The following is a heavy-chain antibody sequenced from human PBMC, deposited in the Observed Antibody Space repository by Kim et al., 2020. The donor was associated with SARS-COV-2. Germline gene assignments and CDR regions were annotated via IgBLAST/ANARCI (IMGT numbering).Heavy chain of an antibody. D-gene: IGHD3-3*01. Sequence: VKGRFTISRDNAKNSLYLQMNSLRAEDTAVYYCARDLRSLRFLEWDHFDYWGQGTLVTVSS. CDR3: ARDLRSLRFLEWDHFDY. J-gene: IGHJ4*02. V-gene: IGHV3-11*05.